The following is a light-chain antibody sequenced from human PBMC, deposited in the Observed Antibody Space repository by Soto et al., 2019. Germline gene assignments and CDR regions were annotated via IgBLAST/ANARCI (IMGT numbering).Light chain of an antibody. Sequence: DIQITHSPSTLSASVGDRVTITCRASQSISDLLAWYQQKPGKAPKLLIYKASGLEGGVPPRFSGSGSGTEFTLTINGLQPDDFATYYCQQYNTFWTFGQGTKVDIK. CDR3: QQYNTFWT. CDR1: QSISDL. CDR2: KAS. J-gene: IGKJ1*01. V-gene: IGKV1-5*03.